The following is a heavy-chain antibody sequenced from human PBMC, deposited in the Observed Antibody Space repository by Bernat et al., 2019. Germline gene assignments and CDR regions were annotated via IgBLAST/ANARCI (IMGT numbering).Heavy chain of an antibody. D-gene: IGHD3-16*01. CDR3: AKVSAPYFDY. CDR1: GFTFSDSG. V-gene: IGHV3-23*01. J-gene: IGHJ4*02. CDR2: ISSDGENT. Sequence: DVQLMESGGDLVQPGGSLRLSCAASGFTFSDSGMSWVRLPPGKGLEWVSTISSDGENTHYAGSVQGRFTISRDNSQSTLYLQMDSVRAEDAAIYYCAKVSAPYFDYWGQGALVTVSS.